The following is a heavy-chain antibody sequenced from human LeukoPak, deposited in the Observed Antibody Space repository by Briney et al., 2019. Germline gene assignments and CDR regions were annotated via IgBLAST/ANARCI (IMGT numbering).Heavy chain of an antibody. CDR1: GFIFDDYG. CDR3: ARDPTEGFEELLSPPDY. D-gene: IGHD3-10*01. Sequence: GGSLRLSCAASGFIFDDYGMSWVRQAPGKGLEWVSGVTWNGGRTGYADSVKGRFTISRDSAKKSLYLQMNRLRAEDTALYYCARDPTEGFEELLSPPDYWGQGTLVTVSS. J-gene: IGHJ4*02. CDR2: VTWNGGRT. V-gene: IGHV3-20*04.